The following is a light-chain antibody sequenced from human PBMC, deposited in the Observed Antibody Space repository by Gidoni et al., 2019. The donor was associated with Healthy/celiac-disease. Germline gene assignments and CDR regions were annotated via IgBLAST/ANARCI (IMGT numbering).Light chain of an antibody. V-gene: IGKV1-39*01. Sequence: DIQMTQSPSSLSASVGSRVTITCRASQSISSYLNWYQQKPGKAPKLLIYAASSLQSGVPSRFSGSGSGTDFTLTISSLQPEDFATYYFQQSYSTPLTFGPGTKVDIK. CDR3: QQSYSTPLT. J-gene: IGKJ3*01. CDR2: AAS. CDR1: QSISSY.